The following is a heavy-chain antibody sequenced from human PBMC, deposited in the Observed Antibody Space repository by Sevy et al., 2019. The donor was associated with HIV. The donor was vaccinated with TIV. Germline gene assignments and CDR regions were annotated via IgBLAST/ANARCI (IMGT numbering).Heavy chain of an antibody. D-gene: IGHD2-15*01. CDR2: ISSSSNYI. V-gene: IGHV3-21*01. CDR3: ARVVAYCSGGSCFPGYYYGMDV. Sequence: RGSLRLSCAASGFTFSSYNMNWVRQAPGKGLEWVSSISSSSNYIYYADSMKGRFTISRDNAKNSLYLQMNSLRAEDKAVYYCARVVAYCSGGSCFPGYYYGMDVWGQGTTVTVSS. CDR1: GFTFSSYN. J-gene: IGHJ6*02.